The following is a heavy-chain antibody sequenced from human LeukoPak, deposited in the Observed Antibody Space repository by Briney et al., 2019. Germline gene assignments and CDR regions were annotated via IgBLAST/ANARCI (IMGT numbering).Heavy chain of an antibody. Sequence: SETLSLTCTVSGGSISPYYWSWIRQPPGKGLEWIGYIYYSGSTNYNPSLKSRVTISVDTSKNQFSLKLSSVTAADTAVYYCASHTEGDAFDIWGQGTMVTVSS. CDR3: ASHTEGDAFDI. CDR2: IYYSGST. CDR1: GGSISPYY. J-gene: IGHJ3*02. V-gene: IGHV4-59*01. D-gene: IGHD5-18*01.